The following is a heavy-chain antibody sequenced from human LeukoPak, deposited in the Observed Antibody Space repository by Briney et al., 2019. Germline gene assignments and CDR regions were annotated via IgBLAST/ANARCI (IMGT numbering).Heavy chain of an antibody. V-gene: IGHV3-23*01. J-gene: IGHJ4*02. CDR1: GFIFSNYA. D-gene: IGHD1-7*01. Sequence: GGSLSLSCAASGFIFSNYAMAWVRQAPGKGLDWVSVISGSGGSYSTDSVKGRFTISRDNSKNTVFLQMNSLRAEDTAVYYCAKSARITGTFYFDYWGQGTPVTASS. CDR3: AKSARITGTFYFDY. CDR2: ISGSGGS.